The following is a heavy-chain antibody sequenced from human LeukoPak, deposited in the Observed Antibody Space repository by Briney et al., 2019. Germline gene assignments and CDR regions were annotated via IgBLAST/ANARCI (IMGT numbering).Heavy chain of an antibody. J-gene: IGHJ4*02. CDR3: ARDRSMVRSDY. CDR1: GYTFTAYY. V-gene: IGHV1-2*02. D-gene: IGHD2-8*01. Sequence: ASVKVSCTASGYTFTAYYMHWVRQAPGQGLEWMGWINPNSGDTNSAQNFQGRVTMTRGTSISTAYMELSSLRSDDTAVYYCARDRSMVRSDYWGQGTLVTVSS. CDR2: INPNSGDT.